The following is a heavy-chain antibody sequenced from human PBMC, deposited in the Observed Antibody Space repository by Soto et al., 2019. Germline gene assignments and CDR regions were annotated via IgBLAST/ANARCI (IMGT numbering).Heavy chain of an antibody. CDR3: ARSPYTTGYHYGMYV. CDR2: IWYDGSNK. V-gene: IGHV3-33*01. D-gene: IGHD3-9*01. Sequence: PGESLKISCAASGFSFSLYDMQWVRQAPGKGLEWVAVIWYDGSNKYYADSVKGRLTISRDNSKNMLYLQMNSLRAEDTAVYYCARSPYTTGYHYGMYVWGQGTTVTVSS. J-gene: IGHJ6*02. CDR1: GFSFSLYD.